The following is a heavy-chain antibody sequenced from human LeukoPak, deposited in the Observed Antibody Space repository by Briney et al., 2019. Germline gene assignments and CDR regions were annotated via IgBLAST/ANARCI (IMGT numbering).Heavy chain of an antibody. CDR1: GFTFSSYA. D-gene: IGHD3-10*01. J-gene: IGHJ4*02. CDR3: AKDRSGSGSYYPDY. V-gene: IGHV3-23*01. Sequence: PGGSLRLSCAASGFTFSSYAMSWVRQAPGKGLEWVSAISGSGGSTYYADSVKGRFTISRDNSKNTLYLQMNSLRAAETAVYYCAKDRSGSGSYYPDYWGQGTLVTVSS. CDR2: ISGSGGST.